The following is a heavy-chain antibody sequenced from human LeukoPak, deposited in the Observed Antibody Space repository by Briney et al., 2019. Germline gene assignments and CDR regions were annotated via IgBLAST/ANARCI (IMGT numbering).Heavy chain of an antibody. V-gene: IGHV1-69*13. CDR2: IIPIFGTA. Sequence: GASVKVSCKASGGTFSSYAISWVRQAPGQGLEWMGGIIPIFGTANYAQKFQGRVTITADESTSTAYMELSSLRSEDTAVYYCARGRRLPTLPFGVAPGDWGQGTLVTVSS. J-gene: IGHJ4*02. CDR3: ARGRRLPTLPFGVAPGD. D-gene: IGHD3-3*01. CDR1: GGTFSSYA.